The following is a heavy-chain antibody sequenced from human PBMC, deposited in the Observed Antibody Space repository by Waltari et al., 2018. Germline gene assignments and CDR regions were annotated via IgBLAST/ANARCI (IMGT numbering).Heavy chain of an antibody. CDR1: GFTFRNAW. J-gene: IGHJ5*02. CDR2: IKSQSDGGTR. Sequence: EVQFVESGCGLVKPGGSLSLSCTASGFTFRNAWMSWVRQAPGKGPEWVGRIKSQSDGGTRDYAAPVKGRFSISREDSKNLMFLQMNSLTIEDTAVYYCTTDPLGPWGQGTLVTVSS. CDR3: TTDPLGP. V-gene: IGHV3-15*01.